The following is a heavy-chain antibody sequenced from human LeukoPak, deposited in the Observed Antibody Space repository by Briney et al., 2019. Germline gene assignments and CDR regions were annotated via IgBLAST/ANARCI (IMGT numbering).Heavy chain of an antibody. D-gene: IGHD6-13*01. CDR2: INPNSGGT. J-gene: IGHJ4*02. CDR3: ARAEIPGIAAAGIHFDY. Sequence: ASVKVSCKASGYTFTGYYMHWVRQAPGQGLEWMGWINPNSGGTNYAQKFQGRVTMTRDTSTSTVYMELSSLRSEDTAVYYCARAEIPGIAAAGIHFDYWGQGTLVTVSS. CDR1: GYTFTGYY. V-gene: IGHV1-2*02.